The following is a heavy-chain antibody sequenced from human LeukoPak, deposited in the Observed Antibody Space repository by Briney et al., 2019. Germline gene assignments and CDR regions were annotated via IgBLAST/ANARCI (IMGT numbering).Heavy chain of an antibody. J-gene: IGHJ4*02. CDR2: INLNSGGT. D-gene: IGHD6-6*01. CDR1: GYTFTVYY. V-gene: IGHV1-2*02. Sequence: ASGKVSCKASGYTFTVYYMHWVRQAPGQGLEWMGWINLNSGGTSYAQTFQGRVTMTRDTSNTSAYMELSSLRSHVTAVYYCARAVHGATSVGEYMNDYWGQGTLVTVSS. CDR3: ARAVHGATSVGEYMNDY.